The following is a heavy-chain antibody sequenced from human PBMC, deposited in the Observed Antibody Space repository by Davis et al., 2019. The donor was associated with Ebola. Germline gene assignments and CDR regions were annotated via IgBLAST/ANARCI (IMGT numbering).Heavy chain of an antibody. J-gene: IGHJ6*02. CDR2: ISSSSSYI. CDR3: VRGSGNYYYYGMDV. CDR1: GFTFSSYA. D-gene: IGHD3-10*01. Sequence: GESLKISCAASGFTFSSYAMHWVRQAPGKGLEWVSSISSSSSYIYYADSVKGRFTISRDNAKNSLYLQMNSLRAEDTAVYYCVRGSGNYYYYGMDVWGQGTTVTVSS. V-gene: IGHV3-21*01.